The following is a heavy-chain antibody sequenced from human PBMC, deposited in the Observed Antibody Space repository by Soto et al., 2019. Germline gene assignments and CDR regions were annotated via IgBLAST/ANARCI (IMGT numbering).Heavy chain of an antibody. CDR1: GFTFTNYA. V-gene: IGHV3-23*01. J-gene: IGHJ4*02. D-gene: IGHD5-12*01. CDR2: ISGSGDTT. Sequence: TGGSLRLSCAASGFTFTNYAMTWVRQAPGRGLEWVSSISGSGDTTYYADAVEGRFTISRDNSKSTLYLQMDSLRAEDTAVYYCAKVKTWTYLDFWGQGALVTVSS. CDR3: AKVKTWTYLDF.